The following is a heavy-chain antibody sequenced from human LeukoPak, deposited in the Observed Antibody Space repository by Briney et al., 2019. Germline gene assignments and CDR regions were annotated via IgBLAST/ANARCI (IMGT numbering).Heavy chain of an antibody. CDR2: IYSGGST. V-gene: IGHV3-53*01. CDR3: ARAGGSGSYYFDY. CDR1: GFTVSTSY. D-gene: IGHD1-26*01. J-gene: IGHJ4*02. Sequence: PGGSLRLSCAASGFTVSTSYMSWVRQAPGKGLEWVSVIYSGGSTYYADSVKGRFTISRDNSKNTLFLQMNSLRAEDTAVYYCARAGGSGSYYFDYWGQGTLVTVSS.